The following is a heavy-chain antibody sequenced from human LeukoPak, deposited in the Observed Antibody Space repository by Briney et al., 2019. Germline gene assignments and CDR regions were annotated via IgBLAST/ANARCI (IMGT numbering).Heavy chain of an antibody. D-gene: IGHD6-19*01. CDR1: GYSFTSYW. Sequence: GESLKISCKGSGYSFTSYWIGWVRQMPGKDLEWMGINYPGDSEARYSPSFQGQVTISVDKSINTAYLQWSSLKASDTAMCYRARCKAVAGTINAFDFWGQGTMVTVSS. CDR2: NYPGDSEA. CDR3: ARCKAVAGTINAFDF. V-gene: IGHV5-51*01. J-gene: IGHJ3*01.